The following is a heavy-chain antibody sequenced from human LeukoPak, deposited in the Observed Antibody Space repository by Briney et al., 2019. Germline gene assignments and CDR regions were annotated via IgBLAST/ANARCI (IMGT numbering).Heavy chain of an antibody. D-gene: IGHD3-22*01. CDR3: ARVPFTMIVRKSRRENWFDP. CDR1: GGTFSSYA. V-gene: IGHV1-69*04. CDR2: IIPILGIA. J-gene: IGHJ5*02. Sequence: GASVKVSCKASGGTFSSYAISWVRQAPGQGPEWMGRIIPILGIANYAQKFQGRVTITADKSTSTAYMELSSLRSEDTAVYYCARVPFTMIVRKSRRENWFDPWGQGALVTASS.